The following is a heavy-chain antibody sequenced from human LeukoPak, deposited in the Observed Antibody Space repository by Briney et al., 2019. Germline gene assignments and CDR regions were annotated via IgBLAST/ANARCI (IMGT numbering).Heavy chain of an antibody. CDR2: ISHSGST. V-gene: IGHV4-31*03. D-gene: IGHD3-22*01. CDR1: GGSISRGGYY. Sequence: SQTLSLTCTVSGGSISRGGYYWSWIRQHPGKGLEWIGYISHSGSTSYNPSLKSRVTISVDTSNNEFSLRLTSVTAADTAVYYCARGGYYYDTCGPFDYWGQGTLVTVSS. J-gene: IGHJ4*02. CDR3: ARGGYYYDTCGPFDY.